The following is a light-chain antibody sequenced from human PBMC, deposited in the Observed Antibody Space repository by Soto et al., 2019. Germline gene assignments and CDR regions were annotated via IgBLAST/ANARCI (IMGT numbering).Light chain of an antibody. CDR2: DAS. Sequence: DIQMTQSPSTLSSFVGDRVTITCRASQTIMNYLAWYQQKPGKAPDLLTYDASSLENEVPSRFSGSGFGTEFTLTISSLQPDDSATYYCQQYGLQGTFGQGTKVDIK. CDR3: QQYGLQGT. CDR1: QTIMNY. J-gene: IGKJ1*01. V-gene: IGKV1-5*01.